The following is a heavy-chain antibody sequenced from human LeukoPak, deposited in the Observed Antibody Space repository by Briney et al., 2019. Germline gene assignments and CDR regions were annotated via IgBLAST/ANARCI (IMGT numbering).Heavy chain of an antibody. V-gene: IGHV1-69*01. CDR2: IIPIFGTA. J-gene: IGHJ4*02. CDR3: ARTMYYDFWSGTLPFDY. D-gene: IGHD3-3*01. CDR1: GGTFSSYA. Sequence: SVKVSCKASGGTFSSYAISWVRQAPGQGLEWMGGIIPIFGTANYAQKFQGRVTITADESTSTAYMELSSLRSEDTAVYYCARTMYYDFWSGTLPFDYWGQGTLVTVSS.